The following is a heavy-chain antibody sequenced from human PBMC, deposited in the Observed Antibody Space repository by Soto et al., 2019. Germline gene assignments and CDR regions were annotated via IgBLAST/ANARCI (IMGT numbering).Heavy chain of an antibody. CDR2: IDPSDSQT. V-gene: IGHV5-10-1*01. CDR1: GYSFAGYW. CDR3: ARQIYDSDTGPNFQYYFDS. J-gene: IGHJ4*02. Sequence: GESLEISCMGSGYSFAGYWITWVRQKPGKGLEWMGRIDPSDSQTYYSPSFRGHVTISVTKSITTVFLQWSSLRASDTAMYYCARQIYDSDTGPNFQYYFDSWGQGTPVTVSS. D-gene: IGHD3-22*01.